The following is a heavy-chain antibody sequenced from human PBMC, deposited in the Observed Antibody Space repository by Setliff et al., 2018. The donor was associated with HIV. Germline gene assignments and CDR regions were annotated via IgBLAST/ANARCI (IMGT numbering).Heavy chain of an antibody. Sequence: GGSLRLSCAASGFSFTFYALSWVRQTPGKGLEWISGISGSGGVTYYADSVKGRFTISRDNPKNTLYLQMNSLRAEDTAVYYCARSVIGYYYYGMDVWGQGTLVTVSS. CDR2: ISGSGGVT. V-gene: IGHV3-23*01. D-gene: IGHD3-10*01. J-gene: IGHJ6*02. CDR3: ARSVIGYYYYGMDV. CDR1: GFSFTFYA.